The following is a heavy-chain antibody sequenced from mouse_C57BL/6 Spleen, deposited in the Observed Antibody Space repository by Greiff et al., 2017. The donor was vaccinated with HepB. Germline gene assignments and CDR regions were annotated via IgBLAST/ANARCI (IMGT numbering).Heavy chain of an antibody. CDR3: ARDELYYDSCYAMDY. D-gene: IGHD2-4*01. CDR1: GFTFSDYG. Sequence: DVMLVESGGGLVKPGGSLKLSCAASGFTFSDYGMHWVRQAPEKGLEWVAYISSGSSTIYYADTVKGRFTISRDNAKNNLFLQMTSLRSEDTAMDYCARDELYYDSCYAMDYWGQGTSVTVSS. V-gene: IGHV5-17*01. J-gene: IGHJ4*01. CDR2: ISSGSSTI.